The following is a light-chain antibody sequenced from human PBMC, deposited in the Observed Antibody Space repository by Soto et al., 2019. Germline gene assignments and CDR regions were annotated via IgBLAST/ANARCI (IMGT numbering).Light chain of an antibody. J-gene: IGKJ1*01. CDR1: QSVSSN. Sequence: EIVMTQSPATLSVSPGERATLSCRASQSVSSNLAWYQQKPGQAPRLLIHGASSRATGVPDRFSGSGSGTDFTLTISRLEPEDFAVYYCQQYTSAPLTFGQGTKVDIK. V-gene: IGKV3-20*01. CDR2: GAS. CDR3: QQYTSAPLT.